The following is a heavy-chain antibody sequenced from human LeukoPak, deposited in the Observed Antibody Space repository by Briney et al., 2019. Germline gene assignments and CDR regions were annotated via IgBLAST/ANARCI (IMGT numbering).Heavy chain of an antibody. Sequence: GGSLRLSCAASGFTFSSYWMHWVRQAPGKGLVWVSRINGDGSSTSYADSVKGRFTISRDDAKNTLYLQMNSLRAEDTAVYYCASTLYYDSIGGLDAFDIWGQGTMVTVSS. V-gene: IGHV3-74*01. CDR1: GFTFSSYW. D-gene: IGHD3-22*01. CDR3: ASTLYYDSIGGLDAFDI. CDR2: INGDGSST. J-gene: IGHJ3*02.